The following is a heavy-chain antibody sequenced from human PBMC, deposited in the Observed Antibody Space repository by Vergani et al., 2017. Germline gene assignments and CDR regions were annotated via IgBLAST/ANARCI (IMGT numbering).Heavy chain of an antibody. CDR3: ARVGVVAATAAVPVVDY. V-gene: IGHV3-21*01. D-gene: IGHD2-15*01. J-gene: IGHJ4*02. CDR2: ISSSSSNI. CDR1: GFTFSSYS. Sequence: EVQLVESGGGLVKPGGSLRLSCAASGFTFSSYSMNWVRQAPGEGLEWVSSISSSSSNIYYADSVKGRFTISRDNAKNSVYLQMNSLRAEDTAVYYCARVGVVAATAAVPVVDYWGQGTLVTVSS.